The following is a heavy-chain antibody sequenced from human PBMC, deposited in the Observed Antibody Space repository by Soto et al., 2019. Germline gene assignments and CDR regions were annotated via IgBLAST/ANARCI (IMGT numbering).Heavy chain of an antibody. CDR1: GVSFNSYD. D-gene: IGHD2-15*01. CDR3: ARISRYCSGGDCHA. Sequence: GGSLRLSCAASGVSFNSYDMDWVRQAPCKGPEXVAIISYDGSNTYYSDSVRGRFTISRDNSKDTLYLQMHSLRSEDTAIYYCARISRYCSGGDCHAWGQGTQVTVSS. V-gene: IGHV3-30*03. J-gene: IGHJ5*02. CDR2: ISYDGSNT.